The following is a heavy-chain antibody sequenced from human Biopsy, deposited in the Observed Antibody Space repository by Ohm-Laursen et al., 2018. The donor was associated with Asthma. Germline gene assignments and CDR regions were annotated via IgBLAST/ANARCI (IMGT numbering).Heavy chain of an antibody. CDR2: GGSYYDGGLK. J-gene: IGHJ4*02. D-gene: IGHD3-3*01. CDR1: GFTFSAYA. V-gene: IGHV3-30-3*01. Sequence: SLRLSCTASGFTFSAYAMYWVRQAPGKGLEWVAVGGSYYDGGLKYYADSVNGRFTVSRDDSKNTLYLQMNSLRPDDTAAYYCARDVMEWYLPAFDFWGQGTLVTVSS. CDR3: ARDVMEWYLPAFDF.